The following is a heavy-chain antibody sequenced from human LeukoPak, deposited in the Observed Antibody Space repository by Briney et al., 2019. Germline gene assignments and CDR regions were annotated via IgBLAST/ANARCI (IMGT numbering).Heavy chain of an antibody. Sequence: ASVKVSCKASGYTFTSYAMHWVRQAPGQRRAWMGWINAGNGNTKYSQKFQGRVTITRDTSVSTAYMELRSLRSDDTAVYYCARGYDTLTGPDYWGQGTLVTVSS. V-gene: IGHV1-3*01. CDR3: ARGYDTLTGPDY. CDR2: INAGNGNT. J-gene: IGHJ4*02. CDR1: GYTFTSYA. D-gene: IGHD3-9*01.